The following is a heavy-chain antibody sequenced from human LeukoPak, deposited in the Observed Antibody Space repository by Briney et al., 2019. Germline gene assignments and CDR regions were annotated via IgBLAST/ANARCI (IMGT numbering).Heavy chain of an antibody. CDR2: ISGSGGST. J-gene: IGHJ3*02. CDR1: GFTFSSYA. V-gene: IGHV3-23*01. D-gene: IGHD2-2*01. CDR3: AKLSPGAIVVVPAAASWIPRGAFDI. Sequence: PGGSLRLSCAASGFTFSSYAMSWVRQAPGKGLEWVSTISGSGGSTYYADSVKGRFTISRDNSKNTLYLQMNSLRAEDTAVYYCAKLSPGAIVVVPAAASWIPRGAFDIWGQGTMVTVSS.